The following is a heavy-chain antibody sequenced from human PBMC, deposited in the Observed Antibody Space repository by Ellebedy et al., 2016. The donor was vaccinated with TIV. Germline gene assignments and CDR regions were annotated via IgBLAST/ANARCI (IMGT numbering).Heavy chain of an antibody. Sequence: ASVKVSXKASRYTFTNYYMHWVRQAPGQGLEWVGVINPSSGSTSYAQKFQGRVTMTRDTSTSTVYMEMTSLRSDDTAVYYCARDLVGETSFVGYWGQGTLVTVSS. CDR2: INPSSGST. CDR1: RYTFTNYY. D-gene: IGHD1-26*01. CDR3: ARDLVGETSFVGY. V-gene: IGHV1-46*01. J-gene: IGHJ4*02.